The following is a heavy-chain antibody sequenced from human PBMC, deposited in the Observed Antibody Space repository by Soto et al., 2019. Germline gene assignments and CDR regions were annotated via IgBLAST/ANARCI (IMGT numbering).Heavy chain of an antibody. CDR1: GYSITGGYY. D-gene: IGHD3-22*01. CDR3: ARARIVADSTIVDY. Sequence: PSETLSLTCAVSGYSITGGYYSGWFRQPPGKGLEWIGSIYHSGHTYYNPSLRSRFTISIDTSKSHFSLKVSSVSATDTAVYLCARARIVADSTIVDYWGQGTLVTVS. J-gene: IGHJ4*02. V-gene: IGHV4-38-2*01. CDR2: IYHSGHT.